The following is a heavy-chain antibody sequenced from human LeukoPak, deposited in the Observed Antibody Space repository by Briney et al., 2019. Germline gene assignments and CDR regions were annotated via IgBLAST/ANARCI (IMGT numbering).Heavy chain of an antibody. CDR2: ISGSGGCT. D-gene: IGHD3-10*01. CDR3: AKAVRGVKAVGFDY. CDR1: GFTFSSYA. J-gene: IGHJ4*02. Sequence: GGSLRLSCAASGFTFSSYAMSWVRQAPGKGPEWVSAISGSGGCTYYADSVKGRFTISRDNSKNTLYLQMNSLRAEDTAVYYCAKAVRGVKAVGFDYWGQGTLVTVSS. V-gene: IGHV3-23*01.